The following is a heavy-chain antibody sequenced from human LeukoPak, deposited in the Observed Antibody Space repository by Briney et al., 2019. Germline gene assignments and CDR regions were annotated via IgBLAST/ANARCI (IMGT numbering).Heavy chain of an antibody. V-gene: IGHV3-30*02. D-gene: IGHD6-19*01. CDR2: IWYDGSNK. J-gene: IGHJ5*02. CDR1: GFTFSSYA. Sequence: GGSLRLSCAASGFTFSSYAMSWVRQAPGKGLEWVAVIWYDGSNKYYADSVKGRFTISRDNSKNTLYLQMNSLRAEDTAVYYCAKVHSVAGHNWFDPWGQGTLVTVSS. CDR3: AKVHSVAGHNWFDP.